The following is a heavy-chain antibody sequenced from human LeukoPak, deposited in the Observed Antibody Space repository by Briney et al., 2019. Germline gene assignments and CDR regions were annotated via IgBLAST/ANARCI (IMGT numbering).Heavy chain of an antibody. CDR1: GFTFSSYG. D-gene: IGHD2-15*01. CDR3: AKAPVTTCSGAYCYPFDY. Sequence: GGSLRLSCAASGFTFSSYGMSWVRQAPGKGLEWVSAISGSGGNTYHADSVKGRFTISRDSSKNTLYLQMNRLRAEDAAVYYCAKAPVTTCSGAYCYPFDYWGQGTLVTVSS. V-gene: IGHV3-23*01. CDR2: ISGSGGNT. J-gene: IGHJ4*02.